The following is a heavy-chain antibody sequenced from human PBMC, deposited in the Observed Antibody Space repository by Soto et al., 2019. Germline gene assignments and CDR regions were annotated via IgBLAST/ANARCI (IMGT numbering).Heavy chain of an antibody. V-gene: IGHV1-69*13. D-gene: IGHD6-6*01. J-gene: IGHJ6*02. Sequence: ASVKVSCKASGGTFSSYAISWVRQAPGQGLEWMGGIIPIFGTANYAQKFQGRVTITADESTSTAYMELSSLRSEDTAVYYCASAKLAARPDDYYYYGMDVWGHGTTVTVSS. CDR3: ASAKLAARPDDYYYYGMDV. CDR1: GGTFSSYA. CDR2: IIPIFGTA.